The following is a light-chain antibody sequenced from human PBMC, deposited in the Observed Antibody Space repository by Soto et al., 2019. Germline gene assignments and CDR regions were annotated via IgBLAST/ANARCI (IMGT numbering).Light chain of an antibody. CDR1: QSIGTY. J-gene: IGKJ1*01. CDR3: HQSDSTPQT. Sequence: DIQLTQSPSSLSASLGDRVTISCRASQSIGTYLNWFLQKPGKAPKLLLYVATSLQSGVPSRFSGSGSGTDFALTISSLQPEDVGIYYCHQSDSTPQTFGQGTRV. V-gene: IGKV1-39*01. CDR2: VAT.